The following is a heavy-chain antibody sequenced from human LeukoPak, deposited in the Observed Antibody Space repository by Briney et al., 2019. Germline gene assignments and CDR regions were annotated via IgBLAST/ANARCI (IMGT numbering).Heavy chain of an antibody. J-gene: IGHJ5*02. CDR3: ASDVMVRGVISWFDP. V-gene: IGHV4-30-2*01. CDR1: GGSISSGGYS. Sequence: SETLSLTCAVSGGSISSGGYSWSWIRQPPGKGLEWIGYIYHSGSTYYNPSLKSRVTISVARSKHQFSLKLSSVTAADTAVYYCASDVMVRGVISWFDPWGQGTLVTVSS. CDR2: IYHSGST. D-gene: IGHD3-10*01.